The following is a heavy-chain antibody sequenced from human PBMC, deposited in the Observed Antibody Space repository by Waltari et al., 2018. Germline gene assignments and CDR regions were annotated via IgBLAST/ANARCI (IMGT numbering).Heavy chain of an antibody. CDR2: IYTSGST. D-gene: IGHD2-21*02. CDR1: GGSISSGSYY. J-gene: IGHJ6*02. V-gene: IGHV4-61*02. Sequence: QVQLQESGPGLVKPSQTLSLTCTVSGGSISSGSYYWSWIRQPAGKGLEWIGRIYTSGSTNYNPSLKSRVTISVDTSKNQFSLKLSSVTAADTAVYYCAREYCGGDCYSSVVGMDVWGQGT. CDR3: AREYCGGDCYSSVVGMDV.